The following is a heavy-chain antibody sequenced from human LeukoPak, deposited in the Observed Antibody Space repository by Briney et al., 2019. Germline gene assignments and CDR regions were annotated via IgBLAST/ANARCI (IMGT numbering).Heavy chain of an antibody. CDR1: GFTSSIYG. D-gene: IGHD2-15*01. V-gene: IGHV3-30*18. J-gene: IGHJ4*02. CDR3: AKDSEDIVVVAAAVRYGGYFDY. CDR2: ISYDGSNK. Sequence: GGSLRLSCAASGFTSSIYGMHWVRQAPGKGLEWVAVISYDGSNKYYADSVKGRFTISRDNSKNTLYLQMNSLRAEDTAVYYCAKDSEDIVVVAAAVRYGGYFDYWGQGTLVTVSS.